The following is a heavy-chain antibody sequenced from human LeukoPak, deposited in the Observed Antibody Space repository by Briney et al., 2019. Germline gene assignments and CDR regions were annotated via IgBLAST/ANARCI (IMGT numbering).Heavy chain of an antibody. CDR3: AREMTGYGSNAIDY. CDR1: GFTFSSYS. J-gene: IGHJ4*02. Sequence: GGCLRLSCAASGFTFSSYSMNWVRQAPGKGPEWVSYISSSSSTIYYADSVKGRFTISRDTAKNSLYLQMNSLRAEDTAVYFCAREMTGYGSNAIDYWGQRTLVTVSS. D-gene: IGHD6-19*01. V-gene: IGHV3-48*01. CDR2: ISSSSSTI.